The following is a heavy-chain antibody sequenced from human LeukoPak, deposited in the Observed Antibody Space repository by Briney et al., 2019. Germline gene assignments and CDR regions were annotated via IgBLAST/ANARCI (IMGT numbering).Heavy chain of an antibody. D-gene: IGHD3-22*01. V-gene: IGHV1-2*02. Sequence: GASVKVSCKASGYTFTGYYMHWVRQAPGQGLEWMGWINPNSGGTNYAQKFQGRVTMTRDTSISTAYMELSRLRSDDTAVYYCVRGPPITMIVVVPFDYWGQGTLVTVSS. CDR1: GYTFTGYY. J-gene: IGHJ4*02. CDR3: VRGPPITMIVVVPFDY. CDR2: INPNSGGT.